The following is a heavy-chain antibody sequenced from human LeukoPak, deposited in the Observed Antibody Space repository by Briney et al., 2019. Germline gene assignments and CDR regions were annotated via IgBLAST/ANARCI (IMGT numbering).Heavy chain of an antibody. CDR3: ARDLSFAYYFDY. V-gene: IGHV1-2*02. CDR2: INPNNGGT. CDR1: GYTFTGFY. J-gene: IGHJ4*02. D-gene: IGHD3-10*01. Sequence: ASVKVSCKASGYTFTGFYMHWVRQAPGQGLEWMGWINPNNGGTTYAQKFQDRVTMTRDTSISTAYLELSRLKSDDTAVYYCARDLSFAYYFDYWGQGTLVTVSS.